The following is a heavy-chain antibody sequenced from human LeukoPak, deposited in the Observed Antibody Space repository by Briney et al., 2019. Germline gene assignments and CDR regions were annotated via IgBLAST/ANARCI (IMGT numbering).Heavy chain of an antibody. V-gene: IGHV3-66*01. CDR3: ARDKRYCSSGRCWGVQFGP. CDR2: IYRSGDT. CDR1: GFTVSTNY. D-gene: IGHD2-15*01. Sequence: GESLRLSCAGSGFTVSTNYMSWVRQAPGKGPEWISIIYRSGDTYYADSVKGRFTISRDNSKNTLYLQMNRLRVEDTAVYYCARDKRYCSSGRCWGVQFGPWGQGTLVTVSS. J-gene: IGHJ5*02.